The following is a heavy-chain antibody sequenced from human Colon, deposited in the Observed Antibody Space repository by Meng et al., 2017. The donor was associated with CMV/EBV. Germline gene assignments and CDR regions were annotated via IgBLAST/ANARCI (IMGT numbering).Heavy chain of an antibody. J-gene: IGHJ4*02. Sequence: ASVKVSCKASGYTFTDYYIHWMRQAPGQGLEWMGWINTYSGGTYYAQKFQGRVTMTRDTSITTAYMELGRLTSDDTAVYFCARAPYSGDHLTNDFWGQGTLVTVSS. V-gene: IGHV1-2*02. CDR1: GYTFTDYY. D-gene: IGHD4-11*01. CDR3: ARAPYSGDHLTNDF. CDR2: INTYSGGT.